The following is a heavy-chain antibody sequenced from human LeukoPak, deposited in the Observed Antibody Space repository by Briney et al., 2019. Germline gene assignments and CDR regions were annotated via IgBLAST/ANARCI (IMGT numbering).Heavy chain of an antibody. CDR1: GGSISSSSYY. CDR3: ARDLYGRGVGATFDP. D-gene: IGHD1-26*01. CDR2: IYYSGST. V-gene: IGHV4-39*07. Sequence: SETLSLTCTVSGGSISSSSYYWGWIRQPPGKGLEWIGSIYYSGSTYYNPSLKSRVTISVDTSKNQFSLKLSSVTAAGTAVYYCARDLYGRGVGATFDPWGQGTLVTVSS. J-gene: IGHJ5*02.